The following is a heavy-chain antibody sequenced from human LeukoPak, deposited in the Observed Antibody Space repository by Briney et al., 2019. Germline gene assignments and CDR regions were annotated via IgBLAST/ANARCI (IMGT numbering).Heavy chain of an antibody. CDR1: GGSFSGYY. CDR3: ASFLVKQWLLPFDY. Sequence: SETLSLTCAVYGGSFSGYYWTWIRQPPGKGLEWIGEVNHSGGTDYNPSLKSRVTISVDTSKNQFSLKLSSVTAADTAVYYCASFLVKQWLLPFDYWGQGTLVTVSS. D-gene: IGHD6-19*01. CDR2: VNHSGGT. J-gene: IGHJ4*02. V-gene: IGHV4-34*01.